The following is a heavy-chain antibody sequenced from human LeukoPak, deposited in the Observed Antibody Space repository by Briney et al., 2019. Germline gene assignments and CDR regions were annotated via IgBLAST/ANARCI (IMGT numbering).Heavy chain of an antibody. J-gene: IGHJ4*02. CDR1: GFTVSSNY. CDR3: ARVNVLWFGGYDY. V-gene: IGHV3-66*01. CDR2: IYSGGST. Sequence: PGGSLRLPCAASGFTVSSNYMSWVRQAPGKGLEWVSVIYSGGSTYYADSVKGRFTISRDNSKNTLYLQMNSLRAEDTAVYYCARVNVLWFGGYDYWGQGTLVTVSS. D-gene: IGHD3-10*01.